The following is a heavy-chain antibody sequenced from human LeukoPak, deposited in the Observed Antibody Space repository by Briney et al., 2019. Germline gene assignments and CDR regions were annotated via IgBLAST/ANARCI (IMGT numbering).Heavy chain of an antibody. V-gene: IGHV3-23*01. CDR3: AKATKAIVVDNYFDN. CDR1: GITVSSNY. Sequence: GGSLRLSWAASGITVSSNYMSWVRQAPGKGLEWVSAISANGGGAYYAASVKGRFTVSRDNSKNTLYLQMNSLRAEDTAVYYCAKATKAIVVDNYFDNWGQGTLVTVSS. D-gene: IGHD3-22*01. J-gene: IGHJ4*02. CDR2: ISANGGGA.